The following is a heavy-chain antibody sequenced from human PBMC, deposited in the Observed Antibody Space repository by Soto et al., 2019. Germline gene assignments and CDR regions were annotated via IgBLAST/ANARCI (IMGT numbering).Heavy chain of an antibody. V-gene: IGHV4-31*03. CDR3: ARHNYDSSGYYSSSGFGQFDY. Sequence: SETLSLTCTVSGGSISSGGYYWSWIRQHPGKGLEWIGYIYYSGSTYYNPSLKSRVTISVDTSKNQFSLKLSSVTAADTAVYYCARHNYDSSGYYSSSGFGQFDYWGQGTLVTVSS. CDR2: IYYSGST. J-gene: IGHJ4*02. D-gene: IGHD3-22*01. CDR1: GGSISSGGYY.